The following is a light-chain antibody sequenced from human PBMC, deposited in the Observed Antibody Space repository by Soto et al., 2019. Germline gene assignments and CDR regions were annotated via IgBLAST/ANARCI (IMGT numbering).Light chain of an antibody. J-gene: IGKJ4*01. Sequence: DIQMTQSPSSLSASVGDRVTITCRASQSISSYLNWYQQKPGKAPKLLIYAASSFQSGVPSRFSGSGSGTDFTLTISSLQPEDFATYYCQQSYSILTFGGGTKVEIK. CDR1: QSISSY. CDR2: AAS. V-gene: IGKV1-39*01. CDR3: QQSYSILT.